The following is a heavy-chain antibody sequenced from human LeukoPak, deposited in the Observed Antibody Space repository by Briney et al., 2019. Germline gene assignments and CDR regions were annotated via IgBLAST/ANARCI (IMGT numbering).Heavy chain of an antibody. V-gene: IGHV3-23*01. Sequence: PGGSLRLSCAASGFTFSSYAMSWVRQAPGKGLEWVSAISGSGGSTYYADSVKGRFTISRDNSKNTLYLQMNSLRAEDTAVYYCAKDGRSVAAGEDYFDYWGQGTLVTVSS. CDR3: AKDGRSVAAGEDYFDY. J-gene: IGHJ4*02. D-gene: IGHD6-19*01. CDR1: GFTFSSYA. CDR2: ISGSGGST.